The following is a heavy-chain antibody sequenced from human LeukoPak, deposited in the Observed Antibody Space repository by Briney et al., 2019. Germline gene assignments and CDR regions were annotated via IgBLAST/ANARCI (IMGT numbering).Heavy chain of an antibody. CDR1: GDSISSYY. CDR3: ARRINYRGFYFDS. Sequence: PSETLSLTCSVSGDSISSYYWSWIRQPPGKGLEWIGFIYTSGTTTYNPSLESRVTVSVDMSNNQFSLKLTSVTAADTAVYYCARRINYRGFYFDSWGQGALATVSS. D-gene: IGHD5-24*01. CDR2: IYTSGTT. J-gene: IGHJ4*02. V-gene: IGHV4-4*09.